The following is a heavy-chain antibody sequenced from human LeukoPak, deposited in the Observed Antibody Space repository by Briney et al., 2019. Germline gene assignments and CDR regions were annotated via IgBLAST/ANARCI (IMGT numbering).Heavy chain of an antibody. CDR3: AKDNAYYYADY. CDR1: GLTFSSYG. D-gene: IGHD3-10*01. V-gene: IGHV3-30*02. Sequence: GSLRLSCAASGLTFSSYGIHWVRQAPGKGLEWVTFIGYDGRNKYYADSVKGRFTISRDNSKNTLYLQMNSLRAEDTAVYYCAKDNAYYYADYWGQGTLVTVSS. CDR2: IGYDGRNK. J-gene: IGHJ4*02.